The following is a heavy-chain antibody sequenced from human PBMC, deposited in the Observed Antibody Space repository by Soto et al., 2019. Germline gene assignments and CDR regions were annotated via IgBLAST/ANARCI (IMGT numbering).Heavy chain of an antibody. CDR2: IYYSGST. D-gene: IGHD3-9*01. J-gene: IGHJ4*02. Sequence: SETLSLTCTVSGGPISSSSYYWGWIRQPPGKGLEWIGSIYYSGSTYYNPSLKSRVTISVDTSKNQFSLKLSSVTAADTAVYYCARQDILTGYCDYWGQGTLVTVSS. V-gene: IGHV4-39*01. CDR3: ARQDILTGYCDY. CDR1: GGPISSSSYY.